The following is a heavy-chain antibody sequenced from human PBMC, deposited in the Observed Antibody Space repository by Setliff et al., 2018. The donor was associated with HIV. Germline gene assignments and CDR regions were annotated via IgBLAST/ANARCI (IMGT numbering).Heavy chain of an antibody. CDR1: GGTFSSYA. CDR3: ARMISIEMATRDDAFDI. CDR2: IVPIFGTA. V-gene: IGHV1-69*13. Sequence: SVKVSCKASGGTFSSYATSWVRQAPGQGLEWMGGIVPIFGTANYAQKFQGRVTITADESTSTAYMELSSLRSEDTAVYYCARMISIEMATRDDAFDIWGQGTMVTVSS. J-gene: IGHJ3*02. D-gene: IGHD5-12*01.